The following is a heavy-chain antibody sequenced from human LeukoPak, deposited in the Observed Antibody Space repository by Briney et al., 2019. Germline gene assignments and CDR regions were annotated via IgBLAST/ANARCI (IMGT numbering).Heavy chain of an antibody. D-gene: IGHD6-13*01. CDR2: ILFDGSNK. CDR3: AKVGVSSSWNYYYYGMDV. CDR1: GFSFNIFG. Sequence: GGSLRLSCAASGFSFNIFGMHWVRQTPGKGLEWVGVILFDGSNKYYADSVKGRFTISRDNSKNTLFLQMNSLTVEDTAVYYCAKVGVSSSWNYYYYGMDVWGQGTTVTVSS. V-gene: IGHV3-30*18. J-gene: IGHJ6*02.